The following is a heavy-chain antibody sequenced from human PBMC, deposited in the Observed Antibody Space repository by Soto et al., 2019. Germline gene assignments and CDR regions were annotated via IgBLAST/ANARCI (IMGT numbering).Heavy chain of an antibody. D-gene: IGHD6-19*01. CDR1: GFTFSSYA. V-gene: IGHV3-23*01. Sequence: GGSLRLSCAASGFTFSSYAMSWVRQAPGKGLEWVSAISGSGGSTYYADSVKGRFTISRDNSKNTLYLQMNSLRAEDTAVYYCAKDNYGLVLINYYGMDVWGQGTTVTFSS. CDR3: AKDNYGLVLINYYGMDV. J-gene: IGHJ6*02. CDR2: ISGSGGST.